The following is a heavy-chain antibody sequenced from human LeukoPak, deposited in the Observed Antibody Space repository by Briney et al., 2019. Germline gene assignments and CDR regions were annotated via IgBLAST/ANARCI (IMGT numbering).Heavy chain of an antibody. CDR3: ARDRSGFWSGKGAFDI. D-gene: IGHD3-3*01. J-gene: IGHJ3*02. CDR2: IYTSGST. Sequence: PSETLSLTCTVSGGSISSGSYYWSWIRQPAGKGLEWIGRIYTSGSTNYNPSLKSRVTISVDTSKNQFSLKLSSVTAADTAVYYCARDRSGFWSGKGAFDIWGQGTMVTVSS. CDR1: GGSISSGSYY. V-gene: IGHV4-61*02.